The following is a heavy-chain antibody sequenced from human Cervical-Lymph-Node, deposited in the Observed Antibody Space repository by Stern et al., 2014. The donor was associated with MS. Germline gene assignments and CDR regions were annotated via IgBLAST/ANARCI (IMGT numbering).Heavy chain of an antibody. J-gene: IGHJ4*02. V-gene: IGHV3-33*01. CDR3: ARDRIGPARDLGY. D-gene: IGHD3-10*01. CDR2: IWYDGSNK. Sequence: VQLVESGGGVVQPGRSLRLSCAASGFTFSSYGMHWVRQAPGKGLEWVAVIWYDGSNKYYADSVKGRFTISRDNSKNTLYLQMNSLRAEDTAVYYCARDRIGPARDLGYWGQGTLVTVSS. CDR1: GFTFSSYG.